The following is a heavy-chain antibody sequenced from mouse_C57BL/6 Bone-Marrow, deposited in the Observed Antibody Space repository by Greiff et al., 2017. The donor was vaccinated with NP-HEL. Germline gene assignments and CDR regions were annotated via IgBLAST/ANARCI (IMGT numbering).Heavy chain of an antibody. Sequence: VMLVESGAELAKPGASVKLSCKASGYTFTSYWMHWVKQRPGQGLEWIGYINPSSGYTKYNQKFKGKATLTVDKSSSTAYMELRSLTSEDTAVYYCARDYSNDYYAMDYWGQGTSVTVSS. CDR3: ARDYSNDYYAMDY. D-gene: IGHD2-5*01. V-gene: IGHV1-7*01. CDR1: GYTFTSYW. J-gene: IGHJ4*01. CDR2: INPSSGYT.